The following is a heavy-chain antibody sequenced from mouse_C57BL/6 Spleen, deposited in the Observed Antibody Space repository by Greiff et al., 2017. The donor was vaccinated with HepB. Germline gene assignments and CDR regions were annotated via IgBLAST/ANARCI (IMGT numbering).Heavy chain of an antibody. CDR3: AREGEGYAMDY. J-gene: IGHJ4*01. Sequence: EVKVEESGPGMVKPSQSLSLTCTVTGYSITSGYDWHWIRHFPGNKLEWMGYISYSGSTNYNPSLKSRISITHDTSKNHFFLKLNSVTTEDTATYYCAREGEGYAMDYWGQGTSVTVSS. CDR1: GYSITSGYD. CDR2: ISYSGST. V-gene: IGHV3-1*01.